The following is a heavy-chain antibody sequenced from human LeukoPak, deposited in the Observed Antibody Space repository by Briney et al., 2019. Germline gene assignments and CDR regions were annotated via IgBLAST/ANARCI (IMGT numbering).Heavy chain of an antibody. V-gene: IGHV3-23*01. CDR1: GFTFNMYG. Sequence: GGSLRLSCAASGFTFNMYGMSWVRQAPGKGLEWVSTIRASGGSTCYADSVKGRFTISRDNSKNMLYLQMNSLRAEDTAVYYCARAQAGGYNYGPFDYWGQGTLVTVSS. J-gene: IGHJ4*02. D-gene: IGHD5-18*01. CDR3: ARAQAGGYNYGPFDY. CDR2: IRASGGST.